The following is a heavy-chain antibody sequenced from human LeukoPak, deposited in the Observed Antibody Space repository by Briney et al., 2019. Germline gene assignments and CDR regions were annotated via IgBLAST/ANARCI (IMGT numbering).Heavy chain of an antibody. CDR1: GVSISSGGYY. CDR3: ARHESGASSSWYDLDY. J-gene: IGHJ4*02. D-gene: IGHD6-13*01. V-gene: IGHV4-61*02. Sequence: SETLSLTCTVSGVSISSGGYYWSWFRQPAGKGLEWIGRIYATGSTGYNPSLKSRVTISVDTSKNQFSLKVNAVTAADTAVYYWARHESGASSSWYDLDYWGQGSLVTVSS. CDR2: IYATGST.